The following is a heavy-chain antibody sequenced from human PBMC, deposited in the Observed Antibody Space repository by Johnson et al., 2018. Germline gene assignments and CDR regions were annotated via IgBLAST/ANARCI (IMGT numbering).Heavy chain of an antibody. Sequence: VQLVESGGGLVQPGRSLRLSCTASGFIFGDYAMNWFRQASGKGLEWVGRIRSKANNYAIAYGASVKGRFTISRDDSKNTAYLQMNSLKTEDTAVYYCTRSDYRGTYFSWGQGTRVTVSS. V-gene: IGHV3-73*01. D-gene: IGHD1-26*01. CDR1: GFIFGDYA. J-gene: IGHJ1*01. CDR2: IRSKANNYAI. CDR3: TRSDYRGTYFS.